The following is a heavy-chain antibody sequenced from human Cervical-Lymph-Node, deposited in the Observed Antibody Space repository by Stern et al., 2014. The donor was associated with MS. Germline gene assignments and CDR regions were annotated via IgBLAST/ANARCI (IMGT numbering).Heavy chain of an antibody. D-gene: IGHD5-24*01. Sequence: VQLQESGGALVKPGGSLRLSCAASGFTFSDTWMTWVRQAPGKGLEWLGRIRTNTDGGTAEYAAPVKGRFIISRDDSKRTLYLQMNSLKIEDTAVYYCATSILDYWGQGTMVTVSS. CDR1: GFTFSDTW. CDR2: IRTNTDGGTA. CDR3: ATSILDY. V-gene: IGHV3-15*02. J-gene: IGHJ4*02.